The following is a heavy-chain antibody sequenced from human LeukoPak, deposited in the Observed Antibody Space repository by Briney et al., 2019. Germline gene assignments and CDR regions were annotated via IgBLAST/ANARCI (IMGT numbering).Heavy chain of an antibody. J-gene: IGHJ4*02. CDR2: IYISESP. CDR3: ARDDWGY. CDR1: GGSISSYY. V-gene: IGHV4-4*07. Sequence: SETLSLTCTVSGGSISSYYWNWIRQPAGKGLEWIGRIYISESPNYNPALKSRVTMSIDTSKNQISLKLRSVTATDTAVYYCARDDWGYWGQGTTVTV. D-gene: IGHD3-9*01.